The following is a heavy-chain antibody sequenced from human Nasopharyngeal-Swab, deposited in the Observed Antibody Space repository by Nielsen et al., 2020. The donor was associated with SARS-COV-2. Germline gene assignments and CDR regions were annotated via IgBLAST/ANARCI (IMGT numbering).Heavy chain of an antibody. D-gene: IGHD2-2*01. CDR3: RVVPAAMRYYYYGMDV. Sequence: ASVKVSCKVSGYTLTELSMHWVRQAPGKGLEWMGGFDPEDGETIYAQKFQGRVTMTEDTSTDTAYMELSSLRSEDTAVYYCRVVPAAMRYYYYGMDVWGQGTTVTVSS. J-gene: IGHJ6*02. V-gene: IGHV1-24*01. CDR2: FDPEDGET. CDR1: GYTLTELS.